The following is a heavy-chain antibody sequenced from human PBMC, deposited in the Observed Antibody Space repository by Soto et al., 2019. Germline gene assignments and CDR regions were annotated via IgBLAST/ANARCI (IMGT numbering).Heavy chain of an antibody. D-gene: IGHD3-10*01. Sequence: PAGSLRLSCPASGVTFRDHAIHWIRQAPGKGLEWVAVTLFDGSTRYSADYENGRFTVSRDDSKNMVFLQMNCLTVEDTALYYCTTPLSLLWVAELLGPFGMDVWGHANRITFSS. V-gene: IGHV3-33*03. CDR1: GVTFRDHA. J-gene: IGHJ6*02. CDR2: TLFDGSTR. CDR3: TTPLSLLWVAELLGPFGMDV.